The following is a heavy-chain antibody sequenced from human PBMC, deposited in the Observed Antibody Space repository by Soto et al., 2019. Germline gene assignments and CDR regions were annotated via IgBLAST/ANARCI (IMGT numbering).Heavy chain of an antibody. D-gene: IGHD6-6*01. J-gene: IGHJ4*02. CDR1: GGSISSYY. CDR2: IYYSGST. Sequence: SETLSLTCTVSGGSISSYYWSWIRQPPGKGLEWIGYIYYSGSTNYNPSLKSRVTISVDTSKNQFSLKLSSVTAADTAVYYCARGGGEQLVEYFDYWGQGTLVTVSS. CDR3: ARGGGEQLVEYFDY. V-gene: IGHV4-59*01.